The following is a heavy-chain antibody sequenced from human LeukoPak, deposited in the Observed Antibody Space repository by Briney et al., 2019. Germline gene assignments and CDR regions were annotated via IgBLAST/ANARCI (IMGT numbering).Heavy chain of an antibody. V-gene: IGHV1-3*01. Sequence: ASVKVSCKASGYTSVSSVIHWVRQAPGQRLEWMGWINAGNGDTKYSQNFQGRVTITRDTSASTAYMELSSLRSEDTAVFYCAREKLWLTDWGQGTPVTVSS. J-gene: IGHJ4*02. CDR2: INAGNGDT. CDR1: GYTSVSSV. D-gene: IGHD5-18*01. CDR3: AREKLWLTD.